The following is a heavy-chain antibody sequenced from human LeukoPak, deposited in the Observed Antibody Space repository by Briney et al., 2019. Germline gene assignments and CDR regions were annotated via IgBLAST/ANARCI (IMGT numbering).Heavy chain of an antibody. Sequence: ASVKISCKASGYTFTGYYMHWVRQAPGQGLEWMGWVNPNSGGTNYAQKFQGRVTMTRDTSISTAYMELSRLRSDDTAVYYCARGGYCSSTSCSSFDPWGQGTLVTVSS. CDR3: ARGGYCSSTSCSSFDP. CDR2: VNPNSGGT. J-gene: IGHJ5*02. CDR1: GYTFTGYY. D-gene: IGHD2-2*01. V-gene: IGHV1-2*02.